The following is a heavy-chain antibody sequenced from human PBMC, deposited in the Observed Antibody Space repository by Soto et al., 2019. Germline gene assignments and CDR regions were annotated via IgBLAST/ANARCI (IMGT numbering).Heavy chain of an antibody. D-gene: IGHD3-10*01. V-gene: IGHV3-53*04. CDR3: AARSVRAPH. Sequence: GGSLRLSCAASGFTVGNNFMTWVRQAPGKGLEWVSLIYSEGTTDYADSVRGRFTISRHSSKNTLYLQMNRLRIEDSAIYYCAARSVRAPHWGPGTLVTVSS. CDR2: IYSEGTT. CDR1: GFTVGNNF. J-gene: IGHJ4*02.